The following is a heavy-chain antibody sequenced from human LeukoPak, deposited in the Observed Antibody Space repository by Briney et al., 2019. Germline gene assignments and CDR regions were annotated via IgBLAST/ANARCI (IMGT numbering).Heavy chain of an antibody. CDR1: GFTFSSYA. J-gene: IGHJ4*02. CDR2: VSVEGIGR. Sequence: PGRSLRLSCAASGFTFSSYAFYWFRQPPGKGLEWVASVSVEGIGRFFPGSVEGRFTISRDNSKNTVYLQMNNLRPEDTAVYFCATVTKVNVDFWGQGTLVTVSS. V-gene: IGHV3-30-3*01. CDR3: ATVTKVNVDF. D-gene: IGHD4-11*01.